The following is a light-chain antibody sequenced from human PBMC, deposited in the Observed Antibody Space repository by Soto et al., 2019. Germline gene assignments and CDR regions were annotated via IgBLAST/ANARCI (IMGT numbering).Light chain of an antibody. CDR2: RNN. V-gene: IGLV1-47*01. Sequence: QSALTQPPSASGSPGQSVTISCTGTSSDIGGYNYVSWYQQLPGTAPKLLIYRNNQRPSGVPDRFSGSKSGTSASLAISGLRSEDEADYYCAAWDDSLSGWVFGGGTKVTVL. J-gene: IGLJ3*02. CDR3: AAWDDSLSGWV. CDR1: SSDIGGYNY.